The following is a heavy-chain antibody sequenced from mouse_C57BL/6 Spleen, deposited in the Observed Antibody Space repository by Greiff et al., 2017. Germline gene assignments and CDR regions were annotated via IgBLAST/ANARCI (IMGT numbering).Heavy chain of an antibody. J-gene: IGHJ1*02. CDR1: GYTFTSYW. CDR2: IDPSDSET. D-gene: IGHD2-4*01. CDR3: ARKGDYDGYFDV. V-gene: IGHV1-52*01. Sequence: QVQLQQPGAELVRPGSSVKLSCKASGYTFTSYWMHWVKQRPIQGLEWIGNIDPSDSETHYNQKFKDKATLTVDKSSSTAYMQLSSLTSEDSAVYYCARKGDYDGYFDVCGTGTTVTGSS.